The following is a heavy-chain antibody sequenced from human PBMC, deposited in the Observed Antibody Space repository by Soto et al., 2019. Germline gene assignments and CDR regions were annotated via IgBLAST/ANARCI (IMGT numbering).Heavy chain of an antibody. Sequence: EVQLVESGGGLVKPGGSLRLSCAASGFTFSAYTMNWVRQAPGKGLEWVSSLDPSSTYIYYSDSLKGRFTLSRDNAKNSLSVRLNSLRADDTALYYCVRGSHGDYDSWGQGTLVTVSS. CDR1: GFTFSAYT. V-gene: IGHV3-21*02. D-gene: IGHD4-17*01. CDR2: LDPSSTYI. J-gene: IGHJ5*01. CDR3: VRGSHGDYDS.